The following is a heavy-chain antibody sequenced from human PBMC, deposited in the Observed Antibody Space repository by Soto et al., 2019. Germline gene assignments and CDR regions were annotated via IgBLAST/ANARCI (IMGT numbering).Heavy chain of an antibody. Sequence: QVQLVQSGAEVKKPGASVKVSCKASGYTFTNYDICWVRQATGQGLEWMGWMNTNNGRTGYPQKFQGRVTMTRDTSINTAYRELSSLRSEDTAVYYCARGTYCSGGSCTWRENDCWGQGTLVTVSS. CDR1: GYTFTNYD. CDR3: ARGTYCSGGSCTWRENDC. CDR2: MNTNNGRT. J-gene: IGHJ4*02. V-gene: IGHV1-8*01. D-gene: IGHD2-15*01.